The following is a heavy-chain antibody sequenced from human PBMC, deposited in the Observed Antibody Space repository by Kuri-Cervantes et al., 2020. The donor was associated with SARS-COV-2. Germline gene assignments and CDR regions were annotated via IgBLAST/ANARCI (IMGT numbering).Heavy chain of an antibody. CDR1: GGSISSYY. CDR3: ARVGGNWELPFDY. CDR2: IYHSGSI. V-gene: IGHV4-59*01. D-gene: IGHD3-10*01. J-gene: IGHJ4*02. Sequence: SETLSLTCTVSGGSISSYYWSWIRQPPGKGLEWIGYIYHSGSINYNPSLKSRVAISVDTSKNQFSLKLSSVTAADTAVYYCARVGGNWELPFDYWGQGTLVTVSS.